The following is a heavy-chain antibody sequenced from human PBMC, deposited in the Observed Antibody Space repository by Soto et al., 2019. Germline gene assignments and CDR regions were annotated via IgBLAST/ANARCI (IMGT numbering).Heavy chain of an antibody. CDR2: IVVGSGNT. D-gene: IGHD6-13*01. V-gene: IGHV1-58*01. CDR1: GFTFTSSA. J-gene: IGHJ4*02. CDR3: AAAYSSSFEYFDY. Sequence: QMQLVQSGPEVKKPGTSVKVSCKASGFTFTSSAVQWVRQARGQRLEWIGWIVVGSGNTNYAQKFQERVTITRDMSTSTAYMELSSLRSEDTAVYYCAAAYSSSFEYFDYWGQGTLVTVSS.